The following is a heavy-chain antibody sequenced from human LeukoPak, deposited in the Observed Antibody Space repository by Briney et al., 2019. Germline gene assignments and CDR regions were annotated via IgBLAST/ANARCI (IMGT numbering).Heavy chain of an antibody. Sequence: QSGGSLRLSCAAPGFTFSSYAMSWVRQAPGKGLEWVSAISGSGGSTYYADSVKGRFTISRDNSKNTLYLQMNSLRAEDTAVYYCATGEPGLPGVDYWGQGTLVTVSS. CDR2: ISGSGGST. J-gene: IGHJ4*02. CDR1: GFTFSSYA. D-gene: IGHD1-14*01. CDR3: ATGEPGLPGVDY. V-gene: IGHV3-23*01.